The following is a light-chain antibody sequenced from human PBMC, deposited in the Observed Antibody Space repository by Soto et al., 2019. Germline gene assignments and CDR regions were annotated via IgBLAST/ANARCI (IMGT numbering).Light chain of an antibody. V-gene: IGKV3-15*01. Sequence: EIVMTQSPVTLSVSPGERATLSCRASQSVSSNLAWYQQKPGQAPSLLIYGAFTRATGIPARFSGTGSGTEFTLTISSLQSEDFALYYCQQYNDWPLPFGQGTKVDIK. CDR1: QSVSSN. J-gene: IGKJ1*01. CDR3: QQYNDWPLP. CDR2: GAF.